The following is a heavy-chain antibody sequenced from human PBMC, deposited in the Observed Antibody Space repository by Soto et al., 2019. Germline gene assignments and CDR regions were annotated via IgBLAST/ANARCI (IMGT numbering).Heavy chain of an antibody. CDR1: GFTFSNAW. V-gene: IGHV3-15*01. J-gene: IGHJ5*02. D-gene: IGHD3-3*01. Sequence: PGGSLRLSCAASGFTFSNAWMSWVRQAPGKGLEWVGRIKSKTDGGTTDYAAPVKGRFTISRDDSKNTLYLQMNSLKTEDTAVYYCTTSXTYYDFWSGYYMGWFDPWGQGTLVTVSS. CDR3: TTSXTYYDFWSGYYMGWFDP. CDR2: IKSKTDGGTT.